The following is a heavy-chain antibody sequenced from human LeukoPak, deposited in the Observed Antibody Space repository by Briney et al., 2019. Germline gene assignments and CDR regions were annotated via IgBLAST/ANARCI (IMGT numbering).Heavy chain of an antibody. V-gene: IGHV3-23*01. Sequence: GASLRLSCAASGFTFSNYAMSWLRKAPGKGLEWVSAITGSDGNTYYADPVKGRFTISRYNSKNTLYLQMTSLKAEDTAVYCCAQWGDFDVFTGDYVPDFWGQGTLVAVSS. D-gene: IGHD3-9*01. J-gene: IGHJ4*02. CDR3: AQWGDFDVFTGDYVPDF. CDR1: GFTFSNYA. CDR2: ITGSDGNT.